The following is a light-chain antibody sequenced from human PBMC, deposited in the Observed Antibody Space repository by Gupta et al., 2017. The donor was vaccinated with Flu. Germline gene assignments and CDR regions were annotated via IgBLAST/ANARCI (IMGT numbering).Light chain of an antibody. CDR3: QAWDSSTAV. Sequence: SPGQTASITCSGDKLGDKYACWYQQKPGQSPVLVIYQDSERPSGTPERFSGSNSGNTATLTISGTQAMDEADYYCQAWDSSTAVFGTGTKVTVL. V-gene: IGLV3-1*01. J-gene: IGLJ1*01. CDR2: QDS. CDR1: KLGDKY.